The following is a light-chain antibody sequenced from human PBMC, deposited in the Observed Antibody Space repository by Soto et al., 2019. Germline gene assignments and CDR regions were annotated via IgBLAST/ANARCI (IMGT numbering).Light chain of an antibody. V-gene: IGKV1-33*01. CDR1: QDISKY. Sequence: DIQMTQSPSSLSASVGDRVTITCQASQDISKYLNWYQQKPGKAPKLLIYGASHLQTGVPSRFSGSGSGTGFTFTISSLQPEDIATYYCQQYDNLLTFGGGTKVEIK. CDR2: GAS. CDR3: QQYDNLLT. J-gene: IGKJ4*01.